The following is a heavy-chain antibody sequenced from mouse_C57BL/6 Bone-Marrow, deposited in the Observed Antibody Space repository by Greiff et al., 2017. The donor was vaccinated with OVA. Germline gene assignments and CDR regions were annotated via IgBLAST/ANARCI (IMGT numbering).Heavy chain of an antibody. CDR2: IRSKSNNYAT. CDR1: GFSFNTYA. D-gene: IGHD1-1*01. CDR3: VRHSPCYGSSSLYWYFDV. J-gene: IGHJ1*03. V-gene: IGHV10-1*01. Sequence: EVQLVESGGGLVQPKGSLKLSCAASGFSFNTYAMNWVRQAPGKGLEWVARIRSKSNNYATYYADSVKDRFTISRDDSESMLYLQMNNLKTEDTAMYYCVRHSPCYGSSSLYWYFDVWGTGTTVTVSS.